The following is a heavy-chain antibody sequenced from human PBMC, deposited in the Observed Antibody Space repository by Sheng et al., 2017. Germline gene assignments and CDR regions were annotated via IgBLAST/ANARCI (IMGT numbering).Heavy chain of an antibody. CDR1: TFTMRTCD. D-gene: IGHD1-1*01. Sequence: EVDLVESGGGQAKPGGSLRLSCVASTFTMRTCDVSWVRQAPGKGLEWVSSVSSDGKDTYYAESVRGRFTISRDDDTNSVFLQMNNLRVEDSALYYCSSRSLVVTEVGTGRDDFWGQGTQVIVSS. CDR3: SSRSLVVTEVGTGRDDF. CDR2: VSSDGKDT. V-gene: IGHV3-21*01. J-gene: IGHJ4*02.